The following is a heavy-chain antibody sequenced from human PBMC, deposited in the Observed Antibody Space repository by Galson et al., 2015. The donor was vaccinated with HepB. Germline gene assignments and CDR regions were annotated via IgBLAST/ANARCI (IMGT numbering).Heavy chain of an antibody. J-gene: IGHJ4*02. CDR3: ASHRGGYCSSTSCPVAYYFDY. V-gene: IGHV3-7*03. CDR2: IKQDGSEK. Sequence: SLRLSCAASGFTFSSYWMSWVRQAPGKGLEWVANIKQDGSEKYYVDSVKGRFTISRDNAKNSLYLQMNSLRAEDTAVYYCASHRGGYCSSTSCPVAYYFDYWGQGTLVTVSS. CDR1: GFTFSSYW. D-gene: IGHD2-2*01.